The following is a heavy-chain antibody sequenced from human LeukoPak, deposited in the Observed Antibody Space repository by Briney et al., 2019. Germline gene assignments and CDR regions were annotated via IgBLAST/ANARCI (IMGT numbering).Heavy chain of an antibody. J-gene: IGHJ4*02. CDR3: ARGPGSEITAMIVVVHMFDY. Sequence: PSETLSLTCAVYGGSFSGYYWSWIRQPPGKGLEWIGEINHSGSTNYNPSLKSRVTISVDTSKNQFSLKLSSVTAADTAVYYCARGPGSEITAMIVVVHMFDYWGQGTLVTVSS. V-gene: IGHV4-34*01. CDR1: GGSFSGYY. CDR2: INHSGST. D-gene: IGHD3-22*01.